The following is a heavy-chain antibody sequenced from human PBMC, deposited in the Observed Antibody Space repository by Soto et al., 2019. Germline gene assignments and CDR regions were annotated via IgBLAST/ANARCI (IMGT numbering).Heavy chain of an antibody. Sequence: SETLSLTCTVSGGSISSCGYYWSWIRQHPGKGLEWIGYIYYSGSTYYNPSLKGRVTISVDTSKNQFSLKLSSVTAADTAVYYCASYDYSNYAIDYWGQGTLVTVSS. CDR3: ASYDYSNYAIDY. D-gene: IGHD4-4*01. J-gene: IGHJ4*02. V-gene: IGHV4-31*03. CDR2: IYYSGST. CDR1: GGSISSCGYY.